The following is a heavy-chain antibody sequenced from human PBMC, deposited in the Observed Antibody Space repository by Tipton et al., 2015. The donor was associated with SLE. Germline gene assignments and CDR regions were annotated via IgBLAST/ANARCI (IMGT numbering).Heavy chain of an antibody. D-gene: IGHD3-9*01. CDR3: ASGILTGYAAFDI. V-gene: IGHV4-59*01. CDR2: IYYSGST. Sequence: TLSLTCTVTGGSISSYYWRWIRQPPGKGLEWIGYIYYSGSTNYNPSLKSRVTISVDTSKNQFSLKLSAVTAADTAVYYCASGILTGYAAFDIWGPGTMVTVSS. J-gene: IGHJ3*02. CDR1: GGSISSYY.